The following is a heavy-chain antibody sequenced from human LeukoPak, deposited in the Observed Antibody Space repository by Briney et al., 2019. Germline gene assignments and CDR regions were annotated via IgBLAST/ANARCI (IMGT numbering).Heavy chain of an antibody. CDR1: NGSITSGGYY. V-gene: IGHV4-30-2*01. Sequence: SQTLSLTCGVSNGSITSGGYYWSWIRQAPGRGLEWIGYIYHTGSTYYNPSLKSRVTISVDTSKNQFSLNLNSMTAADTAVYYCARSWKFEHFDPWGQGTLVTVSS. CDR3: ARSWKFEHFDP. J-gene: IGHJ5*02. CDR2: IYHTGST. D-gene: IGHD1-1*01.